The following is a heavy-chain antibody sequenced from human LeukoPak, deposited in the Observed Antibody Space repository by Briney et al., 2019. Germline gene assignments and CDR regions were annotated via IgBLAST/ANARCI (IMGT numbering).Heavy chain of an antibody. CDR1: GFTFSSYG. V-gene: IGHV3-30*02. J-gene: IGHJ3*02. CDR3: AKDRPDAFDI. Sequence: GGSLRLSCAASGFTFSSYGMHWVRQAPGKGLEWVTFIRYDGSNKYYADSVKGRFTISRDNSKNTLYLQMNSLRAEDTAVYYCAKDRPDAFDIWGQGTMVTVSS. CDR2: IRYDGSNK.